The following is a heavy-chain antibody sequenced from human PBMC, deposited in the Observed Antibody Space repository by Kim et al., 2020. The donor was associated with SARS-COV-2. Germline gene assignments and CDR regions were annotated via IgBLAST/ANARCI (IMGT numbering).Heavy chain of an antibody. Sequence: SETLSLTCAVYGGSFSGYYWSWIRQPPGKGLEWIGEINHSGSTNYNPSLKSRVTISVDTSKNQFSLKLSSVTAADTAVYYCARDSYYDSSGYYSYYYYYGMDVWGQGTTVTVSS. D-gene: IGHD3-22*01. V-gene: IGHV4-34*01. CDR3: ARDSYYDSSGYYSYYYYYGMDV. CDR2: INHSGST. CDR1: GGSFSGYY. J-gene: IGHJ6*02.